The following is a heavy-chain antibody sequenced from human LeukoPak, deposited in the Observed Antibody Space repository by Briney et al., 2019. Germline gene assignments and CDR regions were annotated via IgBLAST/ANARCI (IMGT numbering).Heavy chain of an antibody. D-gene: IGHD2-2*03. V-gene: IGHV3-21*01. Sequence: KPGGSLRLSCAASGFTFSSYSMNWVPHAPGKGLEWVSSISSSRSYIFYADSVKGRFTISRDNAKNSLYLQVNRLRAEDTAVYYCARECGYCSSTSCPEIWFDPWGQGTLVTVSS. CDR1: GFTFSSYS. CDR2: ISSSRSYI. CDR3: ARECGYCSSTSCPEIWFDP. J-gene: IGHJ5*02.